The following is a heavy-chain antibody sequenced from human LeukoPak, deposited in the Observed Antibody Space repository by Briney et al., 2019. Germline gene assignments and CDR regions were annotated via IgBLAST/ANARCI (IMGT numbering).Heavy chain of an antibody. Sequence: GGSLRLSCAASGFTFSSYSMNWVRQAPGKGLEWVSSISSSSSYIYYADSVKGRFTISRDNAKNSLYLQMNSLRAEDTAVYYCARGRGPMVRGVIFNWFDPWGQGTLVTVSS. J-gene: IGHJ5*02. CDR2: ISSSSSYI. V-gene: IGHV3-21*01. CDR1: GFTFSSYS. D-gene: IGHD3-10*01. CDR3: ARGRGPMVRGVIFNWFDP.